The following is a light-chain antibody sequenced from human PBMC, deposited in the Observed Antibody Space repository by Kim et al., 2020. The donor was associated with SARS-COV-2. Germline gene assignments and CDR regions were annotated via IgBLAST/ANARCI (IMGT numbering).Light chain of an antibody. CDR3: AAWDHSLKGWV. J-gene: IGLJ3*02. V-gene: IGLV1-44*01. CDR1: RSNIGSNP. CDR2: NDN. Sequence: ELTQPPSASGAPGQRVTVSCSGGRSNIGSNPVNWFQQVPGTAPKLLIFNDNRRPSGVPDRVSGSKSDTSASLAIGGLQSEDEALYFCAAWDHSLKGWVFGGGTQLTVL.